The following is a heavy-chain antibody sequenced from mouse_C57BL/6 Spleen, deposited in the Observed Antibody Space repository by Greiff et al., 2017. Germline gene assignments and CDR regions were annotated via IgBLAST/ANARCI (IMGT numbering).Heavy chain of an antibody. CDR2: INPYNGDT. J-gene: IGHJ3*01. Sequence: VQLQQSGPELVKPGDSVKISCKASGYSFTGYFMNWVMQSHGKSLEWIGRINPYNGDTFYNQKFKGKATLTVDKSSSTAHMELRSLTSEDSAVYYCARGDDYEPMFAYWGQGTLVTVSA. D-gene: IGHD2-4*01. CDR1: GYSFTGYF. V-gene: IGHV1-20*01. CDR3: ARGDDYEPMFAY.